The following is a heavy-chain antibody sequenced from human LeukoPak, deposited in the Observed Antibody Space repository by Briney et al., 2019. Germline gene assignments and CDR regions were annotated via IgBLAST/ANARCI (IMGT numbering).Heavy chain of an antibody. Sequence: SVKVSCKASGGTFSSYAISWVRQAPGQGLEWMGRIIPIFGIANYAQKFQGRVTITADKSTSTAYMELSSLRSEVTAVYYCATYPGYCSGGSCYFDYWGQGTLVTVSS. J-gene: IGHJ4*02. CDR1: GGTFSSYA. CDR3: ATYPGYCSGGSCYFDY. D-gene: IGHD2-15*01. CDR2: IIPIFGIA. V-gene: IGHV1-69*04.